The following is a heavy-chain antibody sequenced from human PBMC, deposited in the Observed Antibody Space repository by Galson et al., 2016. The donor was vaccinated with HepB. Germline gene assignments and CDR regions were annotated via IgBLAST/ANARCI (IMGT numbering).Heavy chain of an antibody. CDR2: ISGSGGST. D-gene: IGHD3-22*01. CDR3: AKMSGSSGYYSDAFDI. J-gene: IGHJ3*02. V-gene: IGHV3-23*01. CDR1: GFTFSSYA. Sequence: SLRLSCAASGFTFSSYAMSWVRQAPGKGLEWVSAISGSGGSTYYADSVKGRFTISTDNSKNMVYLQMNSLRAEDTAVYYCAKMSGSSGYYSDAFDIWGQGTMVTVSS.